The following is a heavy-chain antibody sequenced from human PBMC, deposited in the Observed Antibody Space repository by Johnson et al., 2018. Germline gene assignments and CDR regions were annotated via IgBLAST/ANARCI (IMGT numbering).Heavy chain of an antibody. V-gene: IGHV3-23*04. J-gene: IGHJ6*02. CDR2: ISGSGGST. CDR3: ANAEDYYYGMDV. CDR1: GFTFSSYA. Sequence: VQLVESGGGLVQPGGSLRLSCAASGFTFSSYAMSWVRQDPGKGLEWVSAISGSGGSTYYADSVKGRFTISRDNSKNTLYLQMNSLRAEDTAVYYCANAEDYYYGMDVWGQGTTVTVSS.